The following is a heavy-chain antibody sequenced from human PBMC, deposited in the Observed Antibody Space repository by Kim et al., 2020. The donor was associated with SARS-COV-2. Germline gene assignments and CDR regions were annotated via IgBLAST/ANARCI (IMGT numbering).Heavy chain of an antibody. Sequence: GGSLRLSCAASGFTFDDYAMHWVRQAPGKGLEWVSGISWNSGSIGYADAVKGRFTISRDNAKNSLYLQMNSLRAEDTALYYCAKGHDYSSSYNWFDPWGQGTLVTVSS. CDR1: GFTFDDYA. V-gene: IGHV3-9*01. J-gene: IGHJ5*02. D-gene: IGHD6-6*01. CDR2: ISWNSGSI. CDR3: AKGHDYSSSYNWFDP.